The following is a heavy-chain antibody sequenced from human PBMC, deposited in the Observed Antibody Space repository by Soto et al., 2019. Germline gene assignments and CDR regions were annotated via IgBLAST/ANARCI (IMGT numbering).Heavy chain of an antibody. D-gene: IGHD6-19*01. J-gene: IGHJ6*02. CDR2: IIPIFGTA. CDR3: ARAEGYSSGWYDYYYGMDV. V-gene: IGHV1-69*01. Sequence: QVQLVQSGAEVKKPGSSVKVSCKASGGTFSSYAISWVRQAPGQGLEWMGGIIPIFGTANYAQKFQGRVKITADESTSTAYMELSSLRSEDTAVYYCARAEGYSSGWYDYYYGMDVWGQGTTVTVSS. CDR1: GGTFSSYA.